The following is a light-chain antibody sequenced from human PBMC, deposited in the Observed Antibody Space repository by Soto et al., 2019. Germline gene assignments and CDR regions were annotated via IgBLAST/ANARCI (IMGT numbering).Light chain of an antibody. Sequence: EILVTQSPCTLSLSPGERATLSCRASQSVTSTHLAWYQQKPGQAPRLLIYDASTRATGIPDRFSGGGSGTDFTLTISRLEPEDFAVYYCQQYGSSPIPFGQGTRL. CDR2: DAS. J-gene: IGKJ5*01. CDR1: QSVTSTH. CDR3: QQYGSSPIP. V-gene: IGKV3-20*01.